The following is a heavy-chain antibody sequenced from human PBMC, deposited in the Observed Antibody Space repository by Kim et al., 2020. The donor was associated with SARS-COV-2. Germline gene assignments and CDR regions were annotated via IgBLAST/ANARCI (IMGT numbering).Heavy chain of an antibody. J-gene: IGHJ4*02. CDR3: ARGWSPGGDGSGSCFVY. D-gene: IGHD3-10*01. Sequence: SVKVSCKASGGSFSTYAISWVRQAPGQGLEWMGGIIPIFGTANYAQKFQGRVTITADDSTSTAYMELSSLRSEDTAVYYCARGWSPGGDGSGSCFVYWGQGTLVTVSS. V-gene: IGHV1-69*13. CDR1: GGSFSTYA. CDR2: IIPIFGTA.